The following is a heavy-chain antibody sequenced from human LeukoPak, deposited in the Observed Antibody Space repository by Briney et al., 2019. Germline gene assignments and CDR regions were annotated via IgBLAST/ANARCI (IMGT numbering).Heavy chain of an antibody. CDR2: IYYSGST. V-gene: IGHV4-39*07. CDR1: GDPISSSSYY. J-gene: IGHJ6*03. CDR3: ARLANYYDSSGYYYALNYYYYYMDV. Sequence: SEILSLTCTVSGDPISSSSYYWGWIRQPPGKGLEWIGSIYYSGSTYYNPSLKSRVTISVDTSKNQFSLKLSSVTAADTAVYYCARLANYYDSSGYYYALNYYYYYMDVWGKGTTVTISS. D-gene: IGHD3-22*01.